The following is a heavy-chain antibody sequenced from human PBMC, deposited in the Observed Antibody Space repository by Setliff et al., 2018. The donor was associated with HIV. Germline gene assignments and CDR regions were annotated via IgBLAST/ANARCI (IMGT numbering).Heavy chain of an antibody. V-gene: IGHV1-46*03. CDR1: GYSLSTYA. J-gene: IGHJ4*02. D-gene: IGHD4-17*01. CDR3: AKVTTVTTRPGAPYYFDY. CDR2: INPSGGYT. Sequence: ASVKVSCKASGYSLSTYAISWVRQAPGQGLEWMGIINPSGGYTSYTQKFQGRVTMTGDTSTRTLYMEVSSLRYEDTAVYYCAKVTTVTTRPGAPYYFDYWGQGTLVTVSS.